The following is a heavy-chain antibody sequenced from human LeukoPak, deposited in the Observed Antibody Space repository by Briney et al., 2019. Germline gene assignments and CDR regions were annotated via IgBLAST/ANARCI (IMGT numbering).Heavy chain of an antibody. J-gene: IGHJ4*02. Sequence: GGSLRLSCAASGFTFSSYNMNWVRQAPGKGLEWVSSISSSSAIYYADSVKGRFAISRDNAKNSLYLQMNSLRAEDTAVYYCARDQGSGWPTDNDYWGQGTLVTVSS. CDR2: ISSSSAI. CDR1: GFTFSSYN. V-gene: IGHV3-69-1*01. D-gene: IGHD6-19*01. CDR3: ARDQGSGWPTDNDY.